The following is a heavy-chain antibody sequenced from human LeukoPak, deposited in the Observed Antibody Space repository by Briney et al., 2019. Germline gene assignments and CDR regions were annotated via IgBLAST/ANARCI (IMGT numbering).Heavy chain of an antibody. CDR1: GDSISRYY. Sequence: SETRSLTCTVSGDSISRYYWNWVRQPPGKGLEWIGYIYYSGSTNCNPSLKSRVTISIDTSKNQFSLKLRSVTAADSAVYYCAREVPIVRGLRWDYWGQGTLVTVSS. CDR3: AREVPIVRGLRWDY. J-gene: IGHJ4*02. D-gene: IGHD3-10*01. CDR2: IYYSGST. V-gene: IGHV4-59*01.